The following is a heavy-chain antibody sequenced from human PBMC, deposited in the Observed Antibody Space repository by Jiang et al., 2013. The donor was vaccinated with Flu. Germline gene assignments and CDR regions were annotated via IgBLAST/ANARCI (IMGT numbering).Heavy chain of an antibody. V-gene: IGHV5-51*01. CDR3: ARNRSGYYGNAFDI. CDR2: SILVTLIP. Sequence: FRIGWVRQMPGKGLEWMASSILVTLIPKYSPSFQGHVTFSADKSINTVYLQWSSLEASDTAIYFCARNRSGYYGNAFDIWGEGTMVTVSS. CDR1: FR. J-gene: IGHJ3*02. D-gene: IGHD3-22*01.